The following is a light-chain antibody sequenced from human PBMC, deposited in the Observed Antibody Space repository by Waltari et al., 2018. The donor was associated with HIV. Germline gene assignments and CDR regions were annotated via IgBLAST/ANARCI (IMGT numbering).Light chain of an antibody. CDR2: LKSDGSH. CDR3: QTWDTGPV. Sequence: QLVLTQSPSASAFLGASVKITCTLNGGLSSYAIAWHQHQPEKSPRYLMKLKSDGSHNREDEIPDRFSASNSGADHHLTISSLQSEDEGYYYCQTWDTGPVFGGGTKLTVL. J-gene: IGLJ3*02. V-gene: IGLV4-69*01. CDR1: GGLSSYA.